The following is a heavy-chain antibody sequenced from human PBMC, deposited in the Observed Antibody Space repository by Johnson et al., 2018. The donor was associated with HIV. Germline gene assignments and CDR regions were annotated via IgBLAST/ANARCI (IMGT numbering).Heavy chain of an antibody. J-gene: IGHJ3*02. V-gene: IGHV3-20*04. CDR2: INWNGGST. D-gene: IGHD3-22*01. CDR1: GFTFDDYG. Sequence: VQLVESGGGVVRPGGSLRLSCAASGFTFDDYGMSWVRQAPGKGLEWVSGINWNGGSTGYADSVKGRFTISRDNAKNSLYVQMNSLRAEDTAVYYCARDQGGTITSIGVGIGAVDIWGQGTMVTVSS. CDR3: ARDQGGTITSIGVGIGAVDI.